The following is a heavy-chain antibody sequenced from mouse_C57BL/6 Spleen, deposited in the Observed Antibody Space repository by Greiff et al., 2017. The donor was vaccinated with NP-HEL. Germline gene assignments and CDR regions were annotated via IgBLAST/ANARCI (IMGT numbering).Heavy chain of an antibody. Sequence: VQLQQSGAELVRPGASVKLSCTASGFNIKDYYMHWVKQRPEQGLEWIGRIDPEDGDTEYAPKFQGKATMTADPSSNTAYLQLSSLTSEDTAVYYCTTDYYGSRFAYWGQGTLVTVSA. CDR2: IDPEDGDT. J-gene: IGHJ3*01. V-gene: IGHV14-1*01. CDR3: TTDYYGSRFAY. CDR1: GFNIKDYY. D-gene: IGHD1-1*01.